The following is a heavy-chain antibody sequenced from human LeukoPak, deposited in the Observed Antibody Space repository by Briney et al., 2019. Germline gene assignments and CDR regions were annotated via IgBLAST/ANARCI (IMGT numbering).Heavy chain of an antibody. J-gene: IGHJ6*03. CDR1: GGSISSYY. CDR3: ARGSLADYYYYYMDV. CDR2: IYYSGST. V-gene: IGHV4-59*01. D-gene: IGHD1-26*01. Sequence: PSETLSLTCTVSGGSISSYYWSWIRQPPGKGLEWIGYIYYSGSTNYNPSLKSRVTISVDTSKNQFSLKLSSVTAADTAVYYCARGSLADYYYYYMDVWGKGTTVTISS.